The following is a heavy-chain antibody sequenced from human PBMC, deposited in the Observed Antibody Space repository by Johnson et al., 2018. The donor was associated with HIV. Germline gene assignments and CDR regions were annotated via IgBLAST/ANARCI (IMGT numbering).Heavy chain of an antibody. Sequence: VQLVESGGGLVQPGRSLRLSCTASGFTFGDYAMSWVRQAPGKGLEWISFIRSKTYGGTTEYAASVKGRFTISRDDSKSIAYLQMNSLKTEDTAVYYCTRATWGGASARHAFDIGGQGTMVIVSS. CDR1: GFTFGDYA. J-gene: IGHJ3*02. CDR2: IRSKTYGGTT. V-gene: IGHV3-49*04. D-gene: IGHD1-26*01. CDR3: TRATWGGASARHAFDI.